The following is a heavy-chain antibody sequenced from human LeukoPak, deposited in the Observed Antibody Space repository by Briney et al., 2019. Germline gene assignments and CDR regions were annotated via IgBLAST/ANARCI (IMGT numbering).Heavy chain of an antibody. D-gene: IGHD4-23*01. V-gene: IGHV4-4*07. J-gene: IGHJ4*02. CDR1: GGSINSYY. CDR3: ARGGKATVVTM. CDR2: IYSSGST. Sequence: PSETLSLTCTVSGGSINSYYWSWIRQPAGKGLEWIGRIYSSGSTNYNPSLKSRVSMSMDTSKNQFSLKLTSVTAADTAVYYCARGGKATVVTMWGQGILVTVSS.